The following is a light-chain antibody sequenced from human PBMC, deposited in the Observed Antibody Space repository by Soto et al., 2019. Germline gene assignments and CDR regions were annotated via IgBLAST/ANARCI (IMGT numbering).Light chain of an antibody. J-gene: IGLJ2*01. V-gene: IGLV2-14*01. CDR3: SSYTTRYTVL. Sequence: QSVLTQPASVSGSPGKSITISCTGTSSDVGGYTYVSWYQQHPGRAPKLMIYEVSTRPSGVSNRFSGSKSGNTASLTISGLQAEDEADSYGSSYTTRYTVLFGGGTKLTVL. CDR2: EVS. CDR1: SSDVGGYTY.